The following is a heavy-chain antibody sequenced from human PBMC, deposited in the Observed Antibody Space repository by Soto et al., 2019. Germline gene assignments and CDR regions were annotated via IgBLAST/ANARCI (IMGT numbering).Heavy chain of an antibody. CDR3: ARRNYCSGSRFDP. Sequence: QVQLVQSGAEVKKPGSSVMVSCKASGDTFSNYAISWVRQAPGQGLEWMGGIIPMFGTTNYAQKFQGRVTITADKPTSTAYMELSGLRSEDTAVYYCARRNYCSGSRFDPWGQGTLVTVSS. CDR1: GDTFSNYA. V-gene: IGHV1-69*06. D-gene: IGHD3-10*01. J-gene: IGHJ5*02. CDR2: IIPMFGTT.